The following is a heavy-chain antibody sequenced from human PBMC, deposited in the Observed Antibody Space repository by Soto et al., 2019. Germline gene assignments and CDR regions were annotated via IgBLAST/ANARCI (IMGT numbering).Heavy chain of an antibody. CDR1: GYRFTTYY. J-gene: IGHJ4*02. Sequence: ASVKVSCKASGYRFTTYYIHWVRQAPGQGLEWMGRMNIDTGGTTYAQKFQGRVTMTRDTSISTAYMEVSSVKSDDTAMYYCARDGNFAFRGYSFAFDLWGQGTLVTVSS. D-gene: IGHD5-18*01. CDR3: ARDGNFAFRGYSFAFDL. V-gene: IGHV1-2*06. CDR2: MNIDTGGT.